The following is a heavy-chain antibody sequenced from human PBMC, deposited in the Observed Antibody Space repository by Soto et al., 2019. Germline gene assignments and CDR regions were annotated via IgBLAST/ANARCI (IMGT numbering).Heavy chain of an antibody. CDR2: ISAYNGNT. Sequence: QVQLVQSGAEVKKPGASVKVSCKASGYTFTSYGISWVRQAPGQGLEWMGWISAYNGNTNYAQKLQGRVTMTTDTSTSTAYMELRSLRSDDTAVYYCATAPGYCSSTSCYTLKHYYYYGMDVWGQGTTVTVSS. CDR3: ATAPGYCSSTSCYTLKHYYYYGMDV. CDR1: GYTFTSYG. V-gene: IGHV1-18*01. D-gene: IGHD2-2*02. J-gene: IGHJ6*02.